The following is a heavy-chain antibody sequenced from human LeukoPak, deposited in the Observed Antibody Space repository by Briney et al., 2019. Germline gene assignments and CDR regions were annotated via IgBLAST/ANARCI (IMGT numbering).Heavy chain of an antibody. J-gene: IGHJ6*02. D-gene: IGHD2-2*01. Sequence: GGSLRLSCAASGFTFSSYWMTWARQAPGKGLEWVSSICGSGDITYYADSVKGRFTVSRDNSNNMLYLQTNSLRADDTAVYFCAKGRSVSCYGAMDVWGQGTTVIVSS. CDR3: AKGRSVSCYGAMDV. CDR1: GFTFSSYW. V-gene: IGHV3-23*01. CDR2: ICGSGDIT.